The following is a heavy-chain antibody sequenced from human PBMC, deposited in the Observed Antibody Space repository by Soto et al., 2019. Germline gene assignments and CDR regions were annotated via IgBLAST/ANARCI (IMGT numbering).Heavy chain of an antibody. Sequence: GWYLGLSCAASGFTFSSYSMNWVRQAPGKGLEWVSSISSSSSYIYYADSVKGRFTISRANAKNSLYLQMNSLRAEDTAVYYCARIYFYIVVVPAVVDDCGQRTMVTVAS. CDR1: GFTFSSYS. V-gene: IGHV3-21*01. CDR2: ISSSSSYI. J-gene: IGHJ4*02. D-gene: IGHD2-2*01. CDR3: ARIYFYIVVVPAVVDD.